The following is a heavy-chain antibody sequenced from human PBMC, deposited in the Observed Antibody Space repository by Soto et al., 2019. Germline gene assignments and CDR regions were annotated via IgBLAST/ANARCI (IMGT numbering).Heavy chain of an antibody. CDR1: GDSVSSNSAA. CDR3: ARGGNKRITMVRGVTGLNWFDP. CDR2: TYYRSKWYN. D-gene: IGHD3-10*01. Sequence: SQTLSLTCAISGDSVSSNSAAWNWIRQSPSRGLEWLGRTYYRSKWYNDYAVSVKSRITINPDTSKNQFSLQLNSVTPEDTAVYYCARGGNKRITMVRGVTGLNWFDPWGQGTLVTVSS. J-gene: IGHJ5*02. V-gene: IGHV6-1*01.